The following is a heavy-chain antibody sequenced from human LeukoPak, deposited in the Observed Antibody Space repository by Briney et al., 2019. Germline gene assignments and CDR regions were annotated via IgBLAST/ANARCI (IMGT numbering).Heavy chain of an antibody. CDR2: ISWNSGSI. V-gene: IGHV3-9*03. D-gene: IGHD6-13*01. CDR3: AKGESSSWLLFDY. J-gene: IGHJ4*02. CDR1: GFTFDDYA. Sequence: GRSLRLSCAASGFTFDDYAMHWVRQAPGKGLEWVSGISWNSGSIGYADSVKGRFTISRDNAKNSLYLQMNSLRAEDMALYYCAKGESSSWLLFDYWGQGTLVTVSS.